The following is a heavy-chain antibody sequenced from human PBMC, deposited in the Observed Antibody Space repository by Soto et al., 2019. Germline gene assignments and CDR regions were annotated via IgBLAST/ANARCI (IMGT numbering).Heavy chain of an antibody. D-gene: IGHD3-3*01. CDR2: ISSSSSTI. Sequence: PGGSLRLSCAASGFTFSRYSMNWVRQAPGKGLEWVSYISSSSSTIYYADSVKGRFTISRDNAKNSVILQMHSLRDEDTAVYYCARASGYYDMDVWGQGTTVTVSS. CDR1: GFTFSRYS. J-gene: IGHJ6*02. V-gene: IGHV3-48*02. CDR3: ARASGYYDMDV.